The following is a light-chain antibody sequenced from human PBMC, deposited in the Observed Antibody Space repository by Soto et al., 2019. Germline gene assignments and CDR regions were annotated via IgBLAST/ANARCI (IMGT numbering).Light chain of an antibody. J-gene: IGKJ1*01. CDR2: KVS. Sequence: DVVMTQSPLSLPVTLGQPAAISCRSNQSLLASDGDTFLNWFQQRPGQSPRRLIYKVSNRDSGVPDRFSGSESGTDFTLKISRVEAEDVGVYYCMQGTHWPPWTFGQGTKVEIK. CDR1: QSLLASDGDTF. V-gene: IGKV2-30*01. CDR3: MQGTHWPPWT.